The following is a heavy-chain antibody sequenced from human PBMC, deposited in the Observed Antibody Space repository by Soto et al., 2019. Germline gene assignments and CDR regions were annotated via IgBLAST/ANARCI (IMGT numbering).Heavy chain of an antibody. J-gene: IGHJ4*02. CDR1: GGSISSYY. CDR2: IYYSGST. Sequence: QVQLQESGPGLVKPSETLSLTCTVSGGSISSYYWSWIRQPSGKGLEWIGYIYYSGSTNYNPSLTIRGTISVDPSKNQLSLKLSSVTAADTAVYYCARRYGYYFDYWGQGTLVTVSS. V-gene: IGHV4-59*08. D-gene: IGHD4-17*01. CDR3: ARRYGYYFDY.